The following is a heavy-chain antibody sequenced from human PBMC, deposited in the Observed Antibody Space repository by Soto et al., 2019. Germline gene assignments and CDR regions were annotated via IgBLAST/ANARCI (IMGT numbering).Heavy chain of an antibody. V-gene: IGHV1-69*01. CDR1: GGSFSKFA. D-gene: IGHD2-21*02. J-gene: IGHJ6*02. CDR3: ARDDATHCGDDCYRYFYYGMDV. CDR2: IIPTLGTT. Sequence: QVQLVQSGTEVKTPGSSVKVSCKASGGSFSKFAINWVRQAPGQRLEWMGGIIPTLGTTDYAHKFQGRVTITVDEATRTAYMELSGLRSEDTAVYYCARDDATHCGDDCYRYFYYGMDVWGQGTTVTVSS.